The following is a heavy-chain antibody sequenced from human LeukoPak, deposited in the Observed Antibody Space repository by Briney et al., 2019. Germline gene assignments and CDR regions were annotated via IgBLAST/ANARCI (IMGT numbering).Heavy chain of an antibody. J-gene: IGHJ5*02. Sequence: ASVKVSCKASGYTFTSYDINWVRQATGQGLEWMGWMNPNSGNTGYAQKSQGRVTMTRNTSISTAYMELSSLRSEDTAVYYCARRSNRSTLAVRWRRTNWFDPWGQGTLVTVSS. V-gene: IGHV1-8*01. CDR2: MNPNSGNT. CDR1: GYTFTSYD. CDR3: ARRSNRSTLAVRWRRTNWFDP. D-gene: IGHD2/OR15-2a*01.